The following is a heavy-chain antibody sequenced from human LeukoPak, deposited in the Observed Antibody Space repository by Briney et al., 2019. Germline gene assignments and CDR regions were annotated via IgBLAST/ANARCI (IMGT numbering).Heavy chain of an antibody. CDR2: ISAYSGNT. Sequence: GGSVKVSCKASRYTSSSYGISWVRQAPGQGVGWMGGISAYSGNTNYAQKLRCRVTMTTDTSTSTAYMETRSLRSDDTAVYYGAREVGGDFDYWGEGKLVT. CDR1: RYTSSSYG. D-gene: IGHD1-26*01. J-gene: IGHJ4*02. CDR3: AREVGGDFDY. V-gene: IGHV1-18*01.